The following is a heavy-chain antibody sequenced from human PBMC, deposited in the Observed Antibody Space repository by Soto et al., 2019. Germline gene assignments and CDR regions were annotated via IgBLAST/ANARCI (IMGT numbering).Heavy chain of an antibody. Sequence: GSLRLSCAASGLTFSDSAIHWVRQASGKGLEWVGRIRSKTNNYATTYAASVKGRFTISRDDSKNTAYLQMNSLKTEDTAVYYCTIPIIELRFYSHNGIAVWGQRTTVTVSS. D-gene: IGHD5-12*01. J-gene: IGHJ6*02. CDR3: TIPIIELRFYSHNGIAV. V-gene: IGHV3-73*01. CDR1: GLTFSDSA. CDR2: IRSKTNNYAT.